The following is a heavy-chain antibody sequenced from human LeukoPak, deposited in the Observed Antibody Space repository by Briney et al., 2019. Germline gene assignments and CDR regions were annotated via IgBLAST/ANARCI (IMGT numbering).Heavy chain of an antibody. V-gene: IGHV1-18*01. CDR1: GYTFTSYG. D-gene: IGHD3-3*01. CDR2: ISAYNGNT. J-gene: IGHJ4*02. CDR3: ARLSGDPQFFGVVTFFDY. Sequence: ASVKVSCKVSGYTFTSYGISWVRQAPGQGLELMGWISAYNGNTNYAQKLQGRVTMTTDTSTSTAYMELRSLRSDDTALYYCARLSGDPQFFGVVTFFDYWGQGTLVTVSS.